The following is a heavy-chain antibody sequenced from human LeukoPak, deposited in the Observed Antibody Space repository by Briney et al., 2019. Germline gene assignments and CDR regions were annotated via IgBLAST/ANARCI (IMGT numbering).Heavy chain of an antibody. V-gene: IGHV3-72*01. CDR3: ARVSGTYSFDY. Sequence: PGGSLRLSCAVSGFIFSDHYMDWVRQAPGKGLELVGRTRHKANGYTTEYAASVKGRFTISRDDSKNSLYLQMNSLKTEDTAVYYCARVSGTYSFDYWGQGTLVTVSS. CDR2: TRHKANGYTT. D-gene: IGHD1-1*01. J-gene: IGHJ4*02. CDR1: GFIFSDHY.